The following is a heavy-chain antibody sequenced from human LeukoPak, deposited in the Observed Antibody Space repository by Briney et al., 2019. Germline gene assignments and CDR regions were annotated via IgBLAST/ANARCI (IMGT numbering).Heavy chain of an antibody. CDR2: IYHSGST. CDR3: ARGGNSAWYFDY. D-gene: IGHD6-19*01. Sequence: SGTLSLTCAVSGDSITSTNLWTGVRHPPGKGLEWIGEIYHSGSTNYNPSLKSRVTISLDRSRNQFSLRLNSVTAADTAVYYCARGGNSAWYFDYWGQGTLVTVSS. J-gene: IGHJ4*02. V-gene: IGHV4-4*02. CDR1: GDSITSTNL.